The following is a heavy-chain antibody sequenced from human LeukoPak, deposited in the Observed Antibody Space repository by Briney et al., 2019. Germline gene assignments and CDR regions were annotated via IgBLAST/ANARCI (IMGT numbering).Heavy chain of an antibody. D-gene: IGHD6-13*01. V-gene: IGHV4-61*02. J-gene: IGHJ4*02. CDR1: GDSVNSGAYY. Sequence: SQTLSLTCTVSGDSVNSGAYYWSWLRQPAGKEPEWIGRIYPLETTNYNPSLKSRVTISVDTSKNQFSLKLSSVTAADTAVYYCAREPDSSSWYDYWGQGTLVTVSS. CDR3: AREPDSSSWYDY. CDR2: IYPLETT.